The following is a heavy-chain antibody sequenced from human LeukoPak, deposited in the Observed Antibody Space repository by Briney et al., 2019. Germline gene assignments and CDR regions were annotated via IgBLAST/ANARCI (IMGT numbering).Heavy chain of an antibody. D-gene: IGHD3-22*01. J-gene: IGHJ4*02. Sequence: PSETLSLTCTVSGVSISSYYWSWIRQPPGKGLEWIGEINHSGSTNYNPSLKSRVTISVDTSKNQFSLKLSSVTAADTAVYYCASRYYDSSPDYWGQGTLVTVSS. CDR1: GVSISSYY. V-gene: IGHV4-34*01. CDR2: INHSGST. CDR3: ASRYYDSSPDY.